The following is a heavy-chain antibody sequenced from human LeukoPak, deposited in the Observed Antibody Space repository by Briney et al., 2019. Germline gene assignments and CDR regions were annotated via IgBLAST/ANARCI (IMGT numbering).Heavy chain of an antibody. D-gene: IGHD2/OR15-2a*01. CDR3: ARRGSTDY. CDR2: IKEDGSEK. CDR1: GFSFSGYW. Sequence: GGSLGLSCAASGFSFSGYWMTWVRQAPGKGLEWVANIKEDGSEKYYAGFVKGRFTISRDNAKNSLDLQMNSLRAEDTAVYYCARRGSTDYWGQGTLVTVSS. V-gene: IGHV3-7*03. J-gene: IGHJ4*02.